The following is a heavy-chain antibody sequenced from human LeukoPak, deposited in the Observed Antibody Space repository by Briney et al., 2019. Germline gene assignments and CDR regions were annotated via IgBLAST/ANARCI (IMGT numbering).Heavy chain of an antibody. CDR1: GFTVSSNY. Sequence: GGSLRLSCAASGFTVSSNYMSWVRQAPGKGLEWVSLIYSGGSTYYADSVKGRFTISRDNSKNTLYLQMNSLRAQDTAVYYCARDRRDYDSSGYYKNNYWYFDLWGRGTLVAVSS. CDR2: IYSGGST. J-gene: IGHJ2*01. CDR3: ARDRRDYDSSGYYKNNYWYFDL. V-gene: IGHV3-53*01. D-gene: IGHD3-22*01.